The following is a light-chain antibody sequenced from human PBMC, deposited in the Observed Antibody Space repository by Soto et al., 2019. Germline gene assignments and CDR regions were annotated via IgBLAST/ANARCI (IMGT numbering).Light chain of an antibody. J-gene: IGKJ2*01. CDR1: QSVRSTF. CDR2: GAS. Sequence: EVVLTQSPGTLSLSPGERVTLSCRTSQSVRSTFLAWYQQKPGQAPRLLIYGASTRATGIPDRFSGSGSGTDFTLTISRLEPEDFAVYYCQPYDTSPPTYTFGQGTKLEIK. CDR3: QPYDTSPPTYT. V-gene: IGKV3-20*01.